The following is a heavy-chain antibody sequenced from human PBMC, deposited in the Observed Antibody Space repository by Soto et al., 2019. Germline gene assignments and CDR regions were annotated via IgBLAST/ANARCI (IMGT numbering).Heavy chain of an antibody. Sequence: PGGSLRLSCSVSGFTLSAYWMHWVRQVPGKGLTWVSRISDDGSTATYADSVKGRFVISRDNAKNSRYREMNTLRADDSGLYYCARGPRVSSTGTGAHWGRGTLVTVSS. CDR2: ISDDGSTA. D-gene: IGHD1-1*01. V-gene: IGHV3-74*01. CDR1: GFTLSAYW. CDR3: ARGPRVSSTGTGAH. J-gene: IGHJ4*02.